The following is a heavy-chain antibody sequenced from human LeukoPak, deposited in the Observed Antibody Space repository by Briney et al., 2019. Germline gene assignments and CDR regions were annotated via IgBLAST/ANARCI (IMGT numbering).Heavy chain of an antibody. D-gene: IGHD3-22*01. V-gene: IGHV3-74*01. CDR1: GFTFSNYW. CDR3: ARIGPQTEYYYDSSGPR. CDR2: INSDARST. Sequence: SGGSLRLSCAASGFTFSNYWMHWVRQAPGKGLVWVSRINSDARSTSYADSVKGRFTISRDNAKNTLYLQMNSLRAEDTAVYYCARIGPQTEYYYDSSGPRWGQGTLVTVSS. J-gene: IGHJ4*02.